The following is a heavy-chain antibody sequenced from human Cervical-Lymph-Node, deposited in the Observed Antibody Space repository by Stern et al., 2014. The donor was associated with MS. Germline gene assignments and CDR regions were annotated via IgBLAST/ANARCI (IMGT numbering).Heavy chain of an antibody. J-gene: IGHJ4*02. CDR1: GSAFSRHG. V-gene: IGHV3-33*03. D-gene: IGHD2-21*02. Sequence: VQLVESGGGVIQPGRSLRVSWAASGSAFSRHGIRWVRQVPGKGLEWLAVIGFIGTNEKYEDSVKGRFTISRDNSKNSLYLQMNNLRVEDTAIYYCATEKGACSGDDCHVTFDSWGQGTLVTVSS. CDR2: IGFIGTNE. CDR3: ATEKGACSGDDCHVTFDS.